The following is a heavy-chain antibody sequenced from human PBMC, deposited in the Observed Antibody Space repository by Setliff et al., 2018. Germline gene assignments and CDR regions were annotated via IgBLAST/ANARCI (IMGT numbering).Heavy chain of an antibody. CDR2: ISAYNGNT. V-gene: IGHV1-18*01. CDR1: GYTFTSYG. CDR3: ARDCSSTSCYGYYYYYGMDV. D-gene: IGHD2-2*01. Sequence: ASVKVSCKASGYTFTSYGISWVRQAPGQGLEWMGWISAYNGNTNYAQKLQGRVTMTTDTSTSTAYMELRSLRSDDTAVYYCARDCSSTSCYGYYYYYGMDVWGQGTTVTVAS. J-gene: IGHJ6*02.